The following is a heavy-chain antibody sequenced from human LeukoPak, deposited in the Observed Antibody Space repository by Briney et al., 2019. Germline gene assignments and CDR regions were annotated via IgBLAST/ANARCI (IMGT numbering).Heavy chain of an antibody. CDR2: IYTSGST. CDR3: ARVGICSSTSCPPYYYYYYMDV. V-gene: IGHV4-61*02. J-gene: IGHJ6*03. Sequence: TLSLTCTVSGGSISSGGYYWSWIRQPAGKGLEWIGRIYTSGSTNYNPSLKCRVTMSVDTSKNQFSLKLSSVTAADTAVYYCARVGICSSTSCPPYYYYYYMDVWGKGTTVTVSS. CDR1: GGSISSGGYY. D-gene: IGHD2-2*01.